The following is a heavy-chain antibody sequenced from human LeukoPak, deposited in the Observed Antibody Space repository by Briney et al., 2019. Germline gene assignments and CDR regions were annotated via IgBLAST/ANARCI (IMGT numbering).Heavy chain of an antibody. V-gene: IGHV4-59*12. CDR1: GGSISSYY. CDR3: ARSPRHRFLEWLEPFDY. D-gene: IGHD3-3*01. CDR2: LYYSGST. Sequence: SETLSLTCTVSGGSISSYYWTWIRQPPGKGLEWIGSLYYSGSTNYNPSLKSRVTISVDTSKNQFSLKLSSVTAADTAVYYCARSPRHRFLEWLEPFDYWGQGTLVTVSS. J-gene: IGHJ4*02.